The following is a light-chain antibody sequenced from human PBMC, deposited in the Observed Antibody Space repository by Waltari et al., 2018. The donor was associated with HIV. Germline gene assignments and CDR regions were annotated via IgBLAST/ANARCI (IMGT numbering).Light chain of an antibody. CDR3: TSYAGINPVA. CDR1: STDVGRYDS. CDR2: AVN. J-gene: IGLJ2*01. V-gene: IGLV2-8*01. Sequence: QSALPPPPSASGSPAPSVTISSTGTSTDVGRYDSVPCYQQHPGKAPKLRMYAVNKRPSGVPDRFSGSKSGNTASLTVSGLQAEDEAEYSCTSYAGINPVAFGGGTKLTVL.